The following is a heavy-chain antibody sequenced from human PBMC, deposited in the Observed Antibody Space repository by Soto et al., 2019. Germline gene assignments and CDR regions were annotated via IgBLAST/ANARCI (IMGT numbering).Heavy chain of an antibody. CDR3: ARAGGYCSGCCCSGKYHFDY. CDR2: IIPIFGTA. D-gene: IGHD2-15*01. V-gene: IGHV1-69*01. CDR1: GGTFSSYA. J-gene: IGHJ4*02. Sequence: QVQLVQSGAEVKKPGSSVKVSCKASGGTFSSYAISWVRQAPGQGLEWMGGIIPIFGTANYAQKFQGRVTITADESTNTAYMELSSLRSEDTAVYYCARAGGYCSGCCCSGKYHFDYWGQGTPVTVPS.